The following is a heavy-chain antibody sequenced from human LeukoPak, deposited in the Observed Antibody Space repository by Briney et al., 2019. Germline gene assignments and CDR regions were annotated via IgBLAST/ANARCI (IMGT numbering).Heavy chain of an antibody. J-gene: IGHJ4*02. Sequence: SETLSLTCTVSGVSISSSSYYWGWIRQPPGKGLEWIGSIYYSGSTYYNPSLKSRVTISVDTSKNQFSLKLSSVTAADTAVYYCATSPSRPQGFGYWGQGTLVTVSS. V-gene: IGHV4-39*01. CDR3: ATSPSRPQGFGY. CDR2: IYYSGST. CDR1: GVSISSSSYY.